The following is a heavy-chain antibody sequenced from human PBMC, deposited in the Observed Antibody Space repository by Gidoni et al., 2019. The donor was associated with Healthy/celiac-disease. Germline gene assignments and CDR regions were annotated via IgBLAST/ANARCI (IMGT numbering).Heavy chain of an antibody. D-gene: IGHD3-3*01. CDR1: GFTFSSYS. J-gene: IGHJ5*02. CDR3: ARDPEPHPPRYDFWSGYYGGWFDP. CDR2: IISSISYI. V-gene: IGHV3-21*01. Sequence: EVQLVESGGGLVKPGGSLRLSCAASGFTFSSYSMNWVRKAPGKGLEWVSSIISSISYIYYADSVKGLFTISRDNAKNSLYLQMNSLRAEDTAVYYCARDPEPHPPRYDFWSGYYGGWFDPWGQGTLVTVSS.